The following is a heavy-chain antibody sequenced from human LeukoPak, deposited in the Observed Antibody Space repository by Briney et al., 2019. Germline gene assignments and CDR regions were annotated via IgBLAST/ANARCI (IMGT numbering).Heavy chain of an antibody. CDR3: ARSAKRGPADAFDI. CDR2: IIPIFGTA. CDR1: GGTFSSYA. V-gene: IGHV1-69*13. J-gene: IGHJ3*02. Sequence: SVKVSCKASGGTFSSYAISWVRQAPGQGLEWMGGIIPIFGTANYAQKFQGRVTITADESTSTAYMELSSLRSEDTAVYYCARSAKRGPADAFDIWGQGTMVTVSS. D-gene: IGHD6-25*01.